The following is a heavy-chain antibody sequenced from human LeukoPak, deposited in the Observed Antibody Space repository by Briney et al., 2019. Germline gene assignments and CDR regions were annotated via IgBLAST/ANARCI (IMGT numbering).Heavy chain of an antibody. V-gene: IGHV3-30*18. CDR1: GFTFSSYG. J-gene: IGHJ4*02. D-gene: IGHD6-13*01. Sequence: GGSLRLSCAASGFTFSSYGMHWVRQAPGKGLEWVAVISYDGSNKYYADYVKGRFTISRDNSKNTLYLQMNSLRAEDTAVYYCAKDREWRIAAAGTLDYWGQGTLVTVSS. CDR3: AKDREWRIAAAGTLDY. CDR2: ISYDGSNK.